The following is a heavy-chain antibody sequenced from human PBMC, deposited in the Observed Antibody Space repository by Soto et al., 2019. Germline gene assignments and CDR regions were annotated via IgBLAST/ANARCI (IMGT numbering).Heavy chain of an antibody. CDR2: IYYSGSI. CDR1: GGSISSDY. CDR3: ARHWDWASLGN. D-gene: IGHD1-26*01. Sequence: PSETLSLTCTVSGGSISSDYWSWIRQPPGKGLEWIGYIYYSGSINYNPSLESRVAISVDTSKNQFSLKLTSVTAADTAVYYCARHWDWASLGNWGQGTLVTVSS. V-gene: IGHV4-59*08. J-gene: IGHJ4*02.